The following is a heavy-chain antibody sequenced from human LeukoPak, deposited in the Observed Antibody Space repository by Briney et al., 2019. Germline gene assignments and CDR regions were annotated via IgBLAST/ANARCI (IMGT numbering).Heavy chain of an antibody. J-gene: IGHJ4*02. V-gene: IGHV3-23*01. CDR2: ISGSGGST. CDR1: GFTFSSYG. D-gene: IGHD3-22*01. Sequence: GGSLRLSCAASGFTFSSYGMSWVRQAPGKGLEWVSAISGSGGSTYYADSVKGRFTISRDNSKNTLYLQMNSLKTEDTAVYYCTSMNYYDSSGSDYWGQGTLVTVSS. CDR3: TSMNYYDSSGSDY.